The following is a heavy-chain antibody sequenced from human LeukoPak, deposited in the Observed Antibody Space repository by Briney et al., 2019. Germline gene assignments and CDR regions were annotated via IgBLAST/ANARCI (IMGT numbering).Heavy chain of an antibody. CDR1: GFSFSGYW. D-gene: IGHD3-10*01. CDR3: ARDSSAWWGLITMVRGVIRKGNWFDP. J-gene: IGHJ5*02. Sequence: GGSLRLSCAASGFSFSGYWMTWVRQAPGKGLEWVANIKEDGSEKYYADFVKGRFTISRDNAKNSLDLQMNSLRAEDTAVYYCARDSSAWWGLITMVRGVIRKGNWFDPWGQGTLVTVSS. V-gene: IGHV3-7*03. CDR2: IKEDGSEK.